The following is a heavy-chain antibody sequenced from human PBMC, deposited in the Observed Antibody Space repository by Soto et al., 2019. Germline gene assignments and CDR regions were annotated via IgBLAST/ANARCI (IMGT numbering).Heavy chain of an antibody. Sequence: SETLSLTCTVSGGSISSSSSYWGWIRQPPGKGLEWIGSMSYSGSTNHNPSLKSRVTISVDTTQNQFSLKLSSVTAADTAVYYCARVKEGYCSGGSCQSYYYYYYMDVWGKGTTVTVSS. J-gene: IGHJ6*03. D-gene: IGHD2-15*01. CDR3: ARVKEGYCSGGSCQSYYYYYYMDV. CDR1: GGSISSSSSY. CDR2: MSYSGST. V-gene: IGHV4-39*07.